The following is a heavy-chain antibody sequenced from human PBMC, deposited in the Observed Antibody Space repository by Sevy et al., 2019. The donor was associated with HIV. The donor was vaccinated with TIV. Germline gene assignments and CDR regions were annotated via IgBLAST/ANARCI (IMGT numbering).Heavy chain of an antibody. Sequence: SETLSLTCTVSGGSISSSSYYWGWIRQPPGKGLEWIGSIYYSGSTYYNPSLKSRVTISVDTSKNQFSLKLSSVTAADTAVYYCARQNIVVAVAATDNWFDPWGQGTLVTVSS. CDR3: ARQNIVVAVAATDNWFDP. V-gene: IGHV4-39*01. CDR1: GGSISSSSYY. CDR2: IYYSGST. J-gene: IGHJ5*02. D-gene: IGHD2-15*01.